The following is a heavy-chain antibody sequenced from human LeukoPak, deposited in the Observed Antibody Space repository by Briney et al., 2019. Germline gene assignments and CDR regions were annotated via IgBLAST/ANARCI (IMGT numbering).Heavy chain of an antibody. CDR2: FYYSGST. CDR3: ARQFHYYDSSGYYPLYYFDY. D-gene: IGHD3-22*01. V-gene: IGHV4-59*08. CDR1: GGSISGYY. Sequence: SETLSLTCTVSGGSISGYYRSWIRQPPGKGLEWIGYFYYSGSTIYNPSLKSRITISVDTSKNQFSLKLSSVTAADTAVYYCARQFHYYDSSGYYPLYYFDYWGQGTLVTVSS. J-gene: IGHJ4*02.